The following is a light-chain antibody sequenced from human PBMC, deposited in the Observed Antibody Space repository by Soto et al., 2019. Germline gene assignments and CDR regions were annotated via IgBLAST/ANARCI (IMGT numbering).Light chain of an antibody. CDR1: QTVRTY. CDR2: AAS. Sequence: DIQMTQSPASLSASVEDIVTITYRASQTVRTYLNWYQQKPGKAPKIMIYAASNLQSGVPSRFSGSGSGTDFTLTITSLRPEDFATYWCQQSYNTPVTLGQGTRLEI. CDR3: QQSYNTPVT. J-gene: IGKJ5*01. V-gene: IGKV1-39*01.